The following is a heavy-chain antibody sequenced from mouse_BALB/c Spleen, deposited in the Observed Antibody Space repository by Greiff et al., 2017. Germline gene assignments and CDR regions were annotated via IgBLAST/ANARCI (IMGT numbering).Heavy chain of an antibody. Sequence: EVQLVESGGGLVQPGGSRKLSCAASGFTFSSFGMHWVRQAPEKGLEWVAYISSGSSTIYYADTVTGRFTISRDNPKNTLFLQMTSLRSEDTAMYYCARSYSNYGGAMDYWGQGTSVTVSS. CDR1: GFTFSSFG. D-gene: IGHD2-5*01. CDR3: ARSYSNYGGAMDY. V-gene: IGHV5-17*02. CDR2: ISSGSSTI. J-gene: IGHJ4*01.